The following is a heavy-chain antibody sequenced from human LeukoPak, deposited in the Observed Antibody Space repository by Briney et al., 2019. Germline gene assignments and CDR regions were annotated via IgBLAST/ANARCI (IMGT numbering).Heavy chain of an antibody. CDR3: ASHLKYGLGSYFGY. D-gene: IGHD3-10*01. V-gene: IGHV5-51*01. Sequence: GESLKISCKGSGYSFSTYWIAWVRQMPGKGLEWMGIIYPGDSDTKCSPSFQGQVTISADKSISTAYLQWSSLKASDTAMYYCASHLKYGLGSYFGYWGQGTLVTVSS. CDR2: IYPGDSDT. J-gene: IGHJ4*02. CDR1: GYSFSTYW.